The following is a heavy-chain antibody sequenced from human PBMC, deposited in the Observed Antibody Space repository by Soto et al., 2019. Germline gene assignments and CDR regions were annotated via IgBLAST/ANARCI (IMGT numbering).Heavy chain of an antibody. Sequence: GGSLRLSCAASGLTFSTYSMNWVRQAPGKGLEWVSYISTSSSTIYYADSVKGRFTISRDNAKNSLYLQMNSLRAEDTAVYYCARPSFDIWGQGTMVTVSS. J-gene: IGHJ3*02. CDR1: GLTFSTYS. CDR2: ISTSSSTI. V-gene: IGHV3-48*01. CDR3: ARPSFDI.